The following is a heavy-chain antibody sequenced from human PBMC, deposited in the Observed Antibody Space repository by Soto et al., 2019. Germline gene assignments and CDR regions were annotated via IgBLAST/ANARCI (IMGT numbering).Heavy chain of an antibody. J-gene: IGHJ4*02. CDR2: IYYSGST. D-gene: IGHD5-12*01. V-gene: IGHV4-39*01. CDR3: ARHIRASFDY. Sequence: SDTLSLTCIVSGGSISSSSYYWCWIRQPPGKGLEWIGSIYYSGSTYYNPSLKSRVTISVDTSKNQFSLKLSSVTAADTAVYYCARHIRASFDYWGQGTLVTVSS. CDR1: GGSISSSSYY.